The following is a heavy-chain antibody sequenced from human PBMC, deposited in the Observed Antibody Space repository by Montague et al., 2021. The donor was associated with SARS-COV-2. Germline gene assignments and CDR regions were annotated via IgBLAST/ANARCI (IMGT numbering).Heavy chain of an antibody. Sequence: SETLSLTCAVYGGSFSGYYWNWNRQPPGKGLEWTGEINHSGSTNYNPSLKSRVTMSVDTSKNQFSLKLSSVTAADTAVYYCARGARQGYGFRLGSFDSWGQGTLVTVSS. CDR2: INHSGST. D-gene: IGHD3-10*01. V-gene: IGHV4-34*01. CDR3: ARGARQGYGFRLGSFDS. J-gene: IGHJ4*02. CDR1: GGSFSGYY.